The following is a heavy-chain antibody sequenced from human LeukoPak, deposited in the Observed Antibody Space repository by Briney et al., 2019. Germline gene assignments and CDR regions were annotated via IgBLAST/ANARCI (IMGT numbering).Heavy chain of an antibody. CDR2: IYYSGST. V-gene: IGHV4-59*01. D-gene: IGHD3-22*01. CDR1: GGSISSYY. CDR3: ARAGRDSSGYYDY. Sequence: SETLSLTCTVSGGSISSYYWSWIRQPPGKGLEWIGYIYYSGSTNYNPSLKSRVTISVDTSKNQFSLKLSSVTAADTAVYYCARAGRDSSGYYDYWGQGTLFTSSS. J-gene: IGHJ4*02.